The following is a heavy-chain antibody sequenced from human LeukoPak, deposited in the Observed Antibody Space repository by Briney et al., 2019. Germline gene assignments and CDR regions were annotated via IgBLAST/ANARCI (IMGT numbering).Heavy chain of an antibody. D-gene: IGHD2-15*01. Sequence: SETLSLTCTVSGGSISSSSYYWGWIRQPPGKGLEWIGSIYYSGSTYYNPSLKSRVTISVDTSKNQFSLKLSSVTAADTAVYYCARQNYHWVVVAAAQEEYYYYYYMDVWGKGTTVTISS. CDR2: IYYSGST. CDR3: ARQNYHWVVVAAAQEEYYYYYYMDV. V-gene: IGHV4-39*01. CDR1: GGSISSSSYY. J-gene: IGHJ6*03.